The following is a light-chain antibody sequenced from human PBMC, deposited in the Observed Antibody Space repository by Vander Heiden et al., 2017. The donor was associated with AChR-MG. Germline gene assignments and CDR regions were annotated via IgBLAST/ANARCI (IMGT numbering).Light chain of an antibody. J-gene: IGKJ1*01. V-gene: IGKV3-11*01. CDR1: QSVGTF. CDR3: HQRGYWPRT. CDR2: DAS. Sequence: EIVLTQSPANLSFSPGERAILSCRASQSVGTFLDWFQQKPGQAPRRIIFDASMRATGVPARFSGSDSGTHFTLTISSLEPEDSAVYYCHQRGYWPRTFGPGTTVEI.